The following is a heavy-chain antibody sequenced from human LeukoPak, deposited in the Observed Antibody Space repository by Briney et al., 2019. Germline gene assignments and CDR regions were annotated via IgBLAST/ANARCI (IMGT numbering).Heavy chain of an antibody. V-gene: IGHV3-74*01. CDR1: GFTFSSYW. CDR3: TRDVWGDRDGFFEY. Sequence: PGGSLRLSCAASGFTFSSYWMHWVRQTPGKALLCVARINLDGRSTSYAESVKGRFTISRDNAKNTLYMQMNSLRAEDSAVYYCTRDVWGDRDGFFEYWGQGTLVTVSS. J-gene: IGHJ4*02. D-gene: IGHD5-24*01. CDR2: INLDGRST.